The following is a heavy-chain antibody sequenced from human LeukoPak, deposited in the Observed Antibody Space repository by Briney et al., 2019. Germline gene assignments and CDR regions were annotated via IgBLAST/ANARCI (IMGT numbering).Heavy chain of an antibody. D-gene: IGHD4-17*01. Sequence: GGSLRLSCAASGFTFSSYEMNWVRQAPGKGLEWVSYISSSGSTIYYADSVKGRFTTSRDNAKNSLYLQMNSLRAEDTAVYYCARQLYDYDYGDYYAVGSFDYWGQGTLVTVSS. J-gene: IGHJ4*02. V-gene: IGHV3-48*03. CDR2: ISSSGSTI. CDR3: ARQLYDYDYGDYYAVGSFDY. CDR1: GFTFSSYE.